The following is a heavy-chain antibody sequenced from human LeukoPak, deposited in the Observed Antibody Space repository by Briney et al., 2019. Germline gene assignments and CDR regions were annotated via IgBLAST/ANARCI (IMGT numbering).Heavy chain of an antibody. D-gene: IGHD4-17*01. J-gene: IGHJ4*02. CDR2: ISGSGVNT. V-gene: IGHV3-23*01. Sequence: QSGGSLRLSCIASGFSFSNYAMSWVRQAPGKGLEWVSGISGSGVNTYYVDSVKGRFTISRDNFKNTLYLQMNSLRAEDTAVYYCAKALLPGAKTTVTDYWGQGTLVTVSS. CDR1: GFSFSNYA. CDR3: AKALLPGAKTTVTDY.